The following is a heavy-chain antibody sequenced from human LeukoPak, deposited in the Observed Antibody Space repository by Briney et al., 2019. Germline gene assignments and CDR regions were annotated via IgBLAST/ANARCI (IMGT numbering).Heavy chain of an antibody. J-gene: IGHJ5*02. CDR3: ARAPYDSSGYHSNWFDP. Sequence: SVKVSCKASGGTFSSYTISWVRQAPGQGLEWMGRITPILGIANYAQKFQGRVTITADKSTSTAYMELSSLRSEDTAVYYCARAPYDSSGYHSNWFDPWGQGTLVTVSS. V-gene: IGHV1-69*02. CDR1: GGTFSSYT. D-gene: IGHD3-22*01. CDR2: ITPILGIA.